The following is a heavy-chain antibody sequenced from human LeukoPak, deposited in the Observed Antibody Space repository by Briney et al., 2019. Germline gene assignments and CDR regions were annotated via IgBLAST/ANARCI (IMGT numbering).Heavy chain of an antibody. CDR3: AKGAKTPEGGSGWCNWFDA. Sequence: PGGSLRLSCTASGFTFSNSDMNWVRQAPGKGLEWVSSIRGRGYSAEYTDSVKGRFTISRDNSRNTLYLQLNSLRAEDTALYYCAKGAKTPEGGSGWCNWFDAWGQGTLVTVSS. V-gene: IGHV3-23*01. CDR1: GFTFSNSD. J-gene: IGHJ5*02. D-gene: IGHD3-3*01. CDR2: IRGRGYSA.